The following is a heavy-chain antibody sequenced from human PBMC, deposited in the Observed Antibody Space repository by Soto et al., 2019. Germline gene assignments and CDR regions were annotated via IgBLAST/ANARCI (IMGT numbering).Heavy chain of an antibody. J-gene: IGHJ5*02. CDR2: TRYAYKLSY. D-gene: IGHD1-1*01. V-gene: IGHV6-1*01. Sequence: PSQTLSLTCAISGDSVSSTRAAWERIRQTPSRGFEWLGRTRYAYKLSYEYARSVKGRITISPDTSKNHFSLQLDSVTPEDTAVYYCVRFDWNDAGSWGQGTLVTVSS. CDR3: VRFDWNDAGS. CDR1: GDSVSSTRAA.